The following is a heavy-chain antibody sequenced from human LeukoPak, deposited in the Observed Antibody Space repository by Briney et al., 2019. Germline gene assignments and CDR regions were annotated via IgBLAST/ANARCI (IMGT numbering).Heavy chain of an antibody. CDR3: ARSPLKVIGLDRVYYFDY. V-gene: IGHV3-30-3*01. CDR1: GFTFSSYA. CDR2: ISYDGSNK. J-gene: IGHJ4*02. Sequence: PGGSLRLSCAASGFTFSSYAMHWVRQAPGKGLEWVAVISYDGSNKYYADSVKGRFTISRDNSKNTLYLQMNSLRAEDTAVYYCARSPLKVIGLDRVYYFDYWGQGTLVTVSS. D-gene: IGHD1-14*01.